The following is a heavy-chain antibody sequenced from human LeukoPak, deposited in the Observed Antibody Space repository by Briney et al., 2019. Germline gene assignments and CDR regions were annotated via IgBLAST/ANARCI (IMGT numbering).Heavy chain of an antibody. J-gene: IGHJ5*02. CDR1: GXSISSYY. CDR2: IYTSGST. V-gene: IGHV4-4*07. D-gene: IGHD3-22*01. Sequence: SETLSLTCTVSGXSISSYYWSWIRQPAGKGLEWIGRIYTSGSTNYNPSLKSRVTMSVDTSKNQFSLKLSSVTAADTAVYYCARESTYYYDSSGYSNWFDPWGQGTLVTVSS. CDR3: ARESTYYYDSSGYSNWFDP.